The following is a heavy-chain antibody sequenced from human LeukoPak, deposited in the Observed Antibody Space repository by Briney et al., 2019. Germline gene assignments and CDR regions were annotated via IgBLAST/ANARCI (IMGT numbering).Heavy chain of an antibody. J-gene: IGHJ4*02. CDR3: ARTGHCSGGSCYSSDY. CDR2: INNSGST. Sequence: SEILSLTCAVYGGSFSGYYWSWVRQPPGKGLEWIGEINNSGSTNYNPYLTSRVTISVDTSKNQFSLKLSSVTAADTAVYYCARTGHCSGGSCYSSDYWGQGTLVTVSS. D-gene: IGHD2-15*01. V-gene: IGHV4-34*01. CDR1: GGSFSGYY.